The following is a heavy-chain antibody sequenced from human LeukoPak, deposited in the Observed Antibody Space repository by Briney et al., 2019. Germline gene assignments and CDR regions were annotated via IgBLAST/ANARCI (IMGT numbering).Heavy chain of an antibody. D-gene: IGHD2-2*01. CDR3: ARGRDILVVPAALSGGYYFDY. Sequence: GSLRLSCAASGFTFSSYAMSWIRQPPGKGLEWIGEINRSGSTNYNPSLKSRVTISADTSKNQFSLKLSSVTAADTAVYYCARGRDILVVPAALSGGYYFDYWGQGTLVTVSS. CDR2: INRSGST. V-gene: IGHV4-34*01. CDR1: GFTFSSYA. J-gene: IGHJ4*02.